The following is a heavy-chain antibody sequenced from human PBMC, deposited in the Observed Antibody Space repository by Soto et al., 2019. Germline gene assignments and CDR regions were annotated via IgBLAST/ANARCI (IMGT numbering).Heavy chain of an antibody. D-gene: IGHD3-3*01. Sequence: ASVEVSCKASGGTFSSYSISWVLQAPGQGLEWMGGIIPIFGTANYAQKFQGRVTITADESTSTAYMELSSLRSEDTAVYYCARVDFWSGYPKNPYFDYWGQGTLVTVSS. V-gene: IGHV1-69*13. J-gene: IGHJ4*02. CDR2: IIPIFGTA. CDR3: ARVDFWSGYPKNPYFDY. CDR1: GGTFSSYS.